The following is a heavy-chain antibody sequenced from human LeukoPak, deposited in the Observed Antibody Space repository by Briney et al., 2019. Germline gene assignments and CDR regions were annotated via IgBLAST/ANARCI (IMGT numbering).Heavy chain of an antibody. V-gene: IGHV3-23*01. CDR3: AKFISNGFDI. J-gene: IGHJ3*02. Sequence: GGSLRLSCAASGFTFSSYAMSWIRQAPGKGLEWVSSIGGSGGNTYYADSVKGRFTISRDNSKNTLYLQMNSLRAEDTAVYYCAKFISNGFDIWGQGTMVTVSS. CDR1: GFTFSSYA. D-gene: IGHD3-10*01. CDR2: IGGSGGNT.